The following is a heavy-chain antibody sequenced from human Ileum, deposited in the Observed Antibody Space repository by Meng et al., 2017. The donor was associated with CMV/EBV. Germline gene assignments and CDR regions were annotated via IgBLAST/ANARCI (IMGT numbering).Heavy chain of an antibody. D-gene: IGHD1-26*01. CDR2: INPSSGGK. CDR3: ARDPGPGGYGY. Sequence: SCTASGYTCASFDLHCPGQAPGREREWLVWINPSSGGKNYAEKVQVRVTMTRDTSTSTLCMEMSRLRAEDTAVYYCARDPGPGGYGYWGQGTLVTVSS. CDR1: GYTCASFD. J-gene: IGHJ4*02. V-gene: IGHV1-2*02.